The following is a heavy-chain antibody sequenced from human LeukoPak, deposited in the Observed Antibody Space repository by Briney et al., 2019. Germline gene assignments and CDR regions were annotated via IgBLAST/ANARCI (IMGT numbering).Heavy chain of an antibody. D-gene: IGHD6-13*01. Sequence: GESLKISCKGSGYSFTSYWIGWVRQMPGKGLEWMGIIFPGDSHIRYSPSFQGQATISADKSITNAYLQWSSLKASDTAMYYCARLGRIAAAGYYWGQGTLVTVSS. CDR1: GYSFTSYW. J-gene: IGHJ4*02. CDR2: IFPGDSHI. CDR3: ARLGRIAAAGYY. V-gene: IGHV5-51*01.